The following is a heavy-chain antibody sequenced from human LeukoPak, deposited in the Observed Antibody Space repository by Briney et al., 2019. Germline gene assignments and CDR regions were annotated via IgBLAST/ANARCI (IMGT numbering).Heavy chain of an antibody. CDR3: ARDLYGGSSPFDY. J-gene: IGHJ4*02. Sequence: SETLSLTCTVSGCSISSYYWSWIRQPPGKGLEWIGYIYYSGSTNYNPSLKSRVTISVDTSKNQFSLKLSSVTAADTAVYYCARDLYGGSSPFDYWGQGTWSPSPQ. D-gene: IGHD1-26*01. CDR1: GCSISSYY. CDR2: IYYSGST. V-gene: IGHV4-59*01.